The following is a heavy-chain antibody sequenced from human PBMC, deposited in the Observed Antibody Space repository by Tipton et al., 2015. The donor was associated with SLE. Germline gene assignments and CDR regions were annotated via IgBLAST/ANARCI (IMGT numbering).Heavy chain of an antibody. J-gene: IGHJ4*02. V-gene: IGHV1-2*02. D-gene: IGHD6-13*01. CDR1: GYTFTGYY. CDR2: INPNRGDT. CDR3: ARARTPWNIAAAGPAPIDSDYFDY. Sequence: QLVQSGAEVKKPGASVKVSCKTSGYTFTGYYIHWVRQAPGQGLEWMGWINPNRGDTNYAQKFQDRVTMTRDTSISTAYMELSRLRSDDTAVYYCARARTPWNIAAAGPAPIDSDYFDYWGQGTLVTVSS.